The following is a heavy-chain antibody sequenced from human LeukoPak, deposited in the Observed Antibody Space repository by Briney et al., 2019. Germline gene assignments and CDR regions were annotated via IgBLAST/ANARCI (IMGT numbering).Heavy chain of an antibody. CDR1: GFTFSTYT. Sequence: KAGGSLRLSCAASGFTFSTYTMNWVRQAPGKGLEWVSSIGYTSSDRYYADSVKGRFTISRDNAENSLYLQMNSLRAEDTAVYYCARGGSGSYSDYWGQGTLVTVSS. J-gene: IGHJ4*02. CDR2: IGYTSSDR. V-gene: IGHV3-21*01. CDR3: ARGGSGSYSDY. D-gene: IGHD3-10*01.